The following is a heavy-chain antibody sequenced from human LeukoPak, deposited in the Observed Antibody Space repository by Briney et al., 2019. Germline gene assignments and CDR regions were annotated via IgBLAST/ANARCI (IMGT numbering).Heavy chain of an antibody. CDR2: IYTSGST. Sequence: PSETLSLTCAVYGGSISSGSYYWSWIRQPAGKGLEWIGRIYTSGSTNYNPSLKSRVTISVDTSKNQFSLKLSSVTAADTAVYYCAREIPYNWNDEEGDYWGQGTLVTVSS. CDR1: GGSISSGSYY. V-gene: IGHV4-61*02. CDR3: AREIPYNWNDEEGDY. D-gene: IGHD1-1*01. J-gene: IGHJ4*02.